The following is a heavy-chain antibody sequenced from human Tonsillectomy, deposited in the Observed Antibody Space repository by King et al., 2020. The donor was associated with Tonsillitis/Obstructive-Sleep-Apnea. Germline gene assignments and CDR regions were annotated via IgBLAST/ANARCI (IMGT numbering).Heavy chain of an antibody. J-gene: IGHJ4*02. CDR3: ARDRYSSSWPDY. CDR1: GYTFTDYY. D-gene: IGHD6-13*01. CDR2: INPNSGGT. V-gene: IGHV1-2*06. Sequence: VQLVESGAEVKKPGASVKVSCTASGYTFTDYYMHWVRQAPGQGLEWMGRINPNSGGTNYAQKFQGRVTMTRDTSISTAYMELSRLRSDDTAVYYCARDRYSSSWPDYRGQGTLVTVSS.